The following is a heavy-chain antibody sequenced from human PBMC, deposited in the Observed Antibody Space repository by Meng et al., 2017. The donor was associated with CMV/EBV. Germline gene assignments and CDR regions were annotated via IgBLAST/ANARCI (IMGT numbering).Heavy chain of an antibody. CDR2: ISSSGSTI. V-gene: IGHV3-11*04. Sequence: GESLKISCAASGFTFSDYYMSWIRQAPGKGLEWVSYISSSGSTIYYADSVKGRFTISRDNAKNSLYLQMNSLRAEDTAVYYCARDRKVVLMVYARHGPRGMDVWGQGTTVTVSS. D-gene: IGHD2-8*01. CDR1: GFTFSDYY. CDR3: ARDRKVVLMVYARHGPRGMDV. J-gene: IGHJ6*02.